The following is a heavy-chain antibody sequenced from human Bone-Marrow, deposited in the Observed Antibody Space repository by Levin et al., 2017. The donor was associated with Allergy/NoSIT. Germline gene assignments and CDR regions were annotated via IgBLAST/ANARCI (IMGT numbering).Heavy chain of an antibody. CDR3: AKGSTTIFGVISDFFDY. Sequence: TGGSLRLSCAASGFTFSIYAMSWVRQAPGKGLEWVSAISGSGGNTYYADSAKGRFTISRDNSKNTLYLQMNSLRAEDTAVYYCAKGSTTIFGVISDFFDYWGQGTLVTVSS. D-gene: IGHD3-3*01. V-gene: IGHV3-23*01. J-gene: IGHJ4*02. CDR2: ISGSGGNT. CDR1: GFTFSIYA.